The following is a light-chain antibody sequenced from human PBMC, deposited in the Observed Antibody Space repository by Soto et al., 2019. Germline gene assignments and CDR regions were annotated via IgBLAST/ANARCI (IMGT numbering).Light chain of an antibody. J-gene: IGKJ4*02. CDR2: DAS. V-gene: IGKV3-11*01. CDR3: QQHSSSRT. CDR1: QSISTY. Sequence: EIVLTQSPATLSLSPGESATLSCRASQSISTYLAWYQQKPGQAPRLLIYDASNRATGIPARFSGSGSGTVFTLTISSLEPEDFAVYYWQQHSSSRTFGGGTKVESK.